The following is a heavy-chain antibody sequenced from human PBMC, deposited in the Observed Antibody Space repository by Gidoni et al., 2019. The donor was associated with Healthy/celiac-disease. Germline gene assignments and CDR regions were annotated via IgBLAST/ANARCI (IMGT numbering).Heavy chain of an antibody. V-gene: IGHV1-69*01. Sequence: QVQLVQSGTEVKKPGPSVQVSCQASGGTFSSYAISWVRQAPGQGLEWMGGIIPIFGTANYAQKFQGRVTITADESTSTAYMELSSLRSEDTAVYYCATRPPYDYGDYEGGYWGQGTLVTVSS. CDR2: IIPIFGTA. J-gene: IGHJ4*02. D-gene: IGHD4-17*01. CDR3: ATRPPYDYGDYEGGY. CDR1: GGTFSSYA.